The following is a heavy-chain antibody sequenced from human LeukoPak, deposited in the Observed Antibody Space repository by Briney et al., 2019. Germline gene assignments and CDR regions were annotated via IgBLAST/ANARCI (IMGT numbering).Heavy chain of an antibody. J-gene: IGHJ1*01. D-gene: IGHD3-22*01. CDR1: GGSISSGDYY. CDR3: AGETYYYGSSGYSTIFQH. Sequence: SETLSLTCTVSGGSISSGDYYWSWIRQPPGKGLEWIGYIYYSGSTYYNPSLKSRVTISVDTSKNQFSLKLSSVTAADTAVYYCAGETYYYGSSGYSTIFQHWGQGTLVTVSS. V-gene: IGHV4-30-4*01. CDR2: IYYSGST.